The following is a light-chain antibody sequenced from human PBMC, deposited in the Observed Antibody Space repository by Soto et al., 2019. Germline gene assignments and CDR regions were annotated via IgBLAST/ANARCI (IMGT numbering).Light chain of an antibody. J-gene: IGLJ2*01. CDR1: SSDVGSHNF. CDR2: EVT. Sequence: QSALTQPASVSGSPGQSITISCTGPSSDVGSHNFVSWYQQRPGKAPKLMIFEVTKRPSGVSSRFSASKSGNTASLTISGVQAEDEADYYCCSYAGTTTWVVGGGTKVTVL. V-gene: IGLV2-23*02. CDR3: CSYAGTTTWV.